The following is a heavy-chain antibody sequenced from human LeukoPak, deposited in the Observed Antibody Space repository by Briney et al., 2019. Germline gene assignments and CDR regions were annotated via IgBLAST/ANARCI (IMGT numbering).Heavy chain of an antibody. V-gene: IGHV3-33*06. Sequence: GGSLRLSCAVSGFIFSTYGMHWVRQAPGKGLEWVAVIWYDGTNKYYADSVKGRFSISRDNSKNTLYLQMDSLGVEDTAMYYCAKWGDNYLFIDAWGRGTLVTVSS. D-gene: IGHD3-10*01. CDR1: GFIFSTYG. J-gene: IGHJ2*01. CDR2: IWYDGTNK. CDR3: AKWGDNYLFIDA.